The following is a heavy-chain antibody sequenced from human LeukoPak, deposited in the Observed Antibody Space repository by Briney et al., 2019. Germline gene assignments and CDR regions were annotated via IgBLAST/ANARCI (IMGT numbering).Heavy chain of an antibody. CDR2: IYYSGST. V-gene: IGHV4-39*01. D-gene: IGHD6-6*01. J-gene: IGHJ4*02. CDR3: ARRSDPFDY. Sequence: SETLSLTCTVSGASISSNYYYWGWIRQPPGKGLEWIGSIYYSGSTYYNPSLKSRVTISVDTSKNQFSLKLSSVTAADTAVYYCARRSDPFDYWGQGTLVTVSS. CDR1: GASISSNYYY.